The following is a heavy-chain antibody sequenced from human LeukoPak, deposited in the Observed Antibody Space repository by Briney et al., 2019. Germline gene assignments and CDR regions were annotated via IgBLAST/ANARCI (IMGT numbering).Heavy chain of an antibody. Sequence: GGSLRLSCAASGFTVSSNYMTWVRQAPGKGLEWVSIIYSGGRTFYADPVKGRFTISRDNSKSTLYLQMNSLRAEDTAVYYCARVRGVYYYYGMDVWGQGTTVTVS. CDR1: GFTVSSNY. D-gene: IGHD2-8*01. CDR3: ARVRGVYYYYGMDV. V-gene: IGHV3-53*01. CDR2: IYSGGRT. J-gene: IGHJ6*02.